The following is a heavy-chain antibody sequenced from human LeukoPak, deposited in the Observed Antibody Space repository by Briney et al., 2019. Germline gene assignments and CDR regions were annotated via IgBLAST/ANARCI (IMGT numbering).Heavy chain of an antibody. D-gene: IGHD1-1*01. Sequence: PGGSLRLSCAASGFTFSSYSMSWVRQAPGKGLEWVSSITTSSTRNYSDSVKGRFTISRDNAKNSLYLQMNSLRSEDTAVYYCARGTTNDYWGQGTLVTVSS. CDR3: ARGTTNDY. CDR2: ITTSSTR. J-gene: IGHJ4*02. CDR1: GFTFSSYS. V-gene: IGHV3-21*04.